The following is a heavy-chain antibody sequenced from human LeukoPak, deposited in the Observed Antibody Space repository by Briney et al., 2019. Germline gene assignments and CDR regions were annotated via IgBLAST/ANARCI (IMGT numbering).Heavy chain of an antibody. CDR2: IRQDGSKI. V-gene: IGHV3-7*03. Sequence: PGGSLRLSCAASGFTFSSYWMSWVRQAPGKGLEWVANIRQDGSKIYYVDSVKGRFTISRDNAKNSLYLQMNSLRAEDTALYHCATGLSGSSGSYADYWGQGTLVTVSS. CDR3: ATGLSGSSGSYADY. CDR1: GFTFSSYW. D-gene: IGHD6-19*01. J-gene: IGHJ4*02.